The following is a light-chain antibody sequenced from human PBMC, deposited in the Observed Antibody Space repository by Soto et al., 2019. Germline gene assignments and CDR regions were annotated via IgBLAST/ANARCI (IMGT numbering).Light chain of an antibody. CDR3: QQSYSTPYT. V-gene: IGKV1-39*01. CDR1: QSISSY. Sequence: DIQMTQSPSSLSASVGDRVTITCRASQSISSYLNWYQQKPGKAPKLLIYAASSLQSGVPSRFSGSGSGTDVTLTISSLQPDDFATYYCQQSYSTPYTFGQGPKLEIK. J-gene: IGKJ2*01. CDR2: AAS.